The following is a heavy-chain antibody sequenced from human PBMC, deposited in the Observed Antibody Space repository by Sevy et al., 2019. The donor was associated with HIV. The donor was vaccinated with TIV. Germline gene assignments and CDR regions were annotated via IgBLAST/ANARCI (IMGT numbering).Heavy chain of an antibody. D-gene: IGHD3-9*01. Sequence: ETLSLTCTVSGGSISSYYWSWIRQPPGKGLEWIGYIYYSGSTNYNPSLKSRVTISVDTSKNQFSLKLSSVTAADTAVYYCASYGIDYDILTGNYYYMDVWGKGTTVTVSS. CDR2: IYYSGST. CDR3: ASYGIDYDILTGNYYYMDV. V-gene: IGHV4-59*08. CDR1: GGSISSYY. J-gene: IGHJ6*03.